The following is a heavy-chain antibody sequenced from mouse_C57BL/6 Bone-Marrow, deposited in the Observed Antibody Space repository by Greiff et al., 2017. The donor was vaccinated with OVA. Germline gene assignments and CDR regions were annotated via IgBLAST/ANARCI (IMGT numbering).Heavy chain of an antibody. CDR2: INPNNGGT. Sequence: VQLQQSGPELVKPGASVKISCKASGYTFTDYYMNWVKQSHGKSLEWIGDINPNNGGTSYNQKFKGKATLTVDKSSSTAYMELRSLTSEDSAVYYCASWLLSPFDYWGQGTTLTVSS. CDR3: ASWLLSPFDY. D-gene: IGHD2-3*01. V-gene: IGHV1-26*01. CDR1: GYTFTDYY. J-gene: IGHJ2*01.